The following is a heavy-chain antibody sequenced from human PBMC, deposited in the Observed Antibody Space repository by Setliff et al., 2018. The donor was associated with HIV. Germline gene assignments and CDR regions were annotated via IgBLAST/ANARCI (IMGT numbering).Heavy chain of an antibody. D-gene: IGHD2-2*02. V-gene: IGHV4-39*01. CDR3: ARYTSKLDWFDP. J-gene: IGHJ5*02. Sequence: PSETLSLTCTVSGSSITSSSFYWGWIRQPPGKGLEWIAIIHYNGRTYYDPSLKSRVTIFVDTSKTQFYLKLRSVTASDTAVYYCARYTSKLDWFDPWGQGTLVTVSS. CDR2: IHYNGRT. CDR1: GSSITSSSFY.